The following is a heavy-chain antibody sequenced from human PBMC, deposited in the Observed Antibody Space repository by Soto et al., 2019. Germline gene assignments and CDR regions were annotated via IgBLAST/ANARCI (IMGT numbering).Heavy chain of an antibody. CDR3: AIDDLLTTIIGTLSYY. V-gene: IGHV3-23*01. J-gene: IGHJ4*02. CDR2: ISRSAGTT. Sequence: GGSLRLSCAASGFTFSRYAMSWVRQAPGKGLEWVSSISRSAGTTYYADSVKGRFTISRDNSKNTLYLQMNSLRAEDTAVYYCAIDDLLTTIIGTLSYYSAQGSLVIVSS. D-gene: IGHD5-12*01. CDR1: GFTFSRYA.